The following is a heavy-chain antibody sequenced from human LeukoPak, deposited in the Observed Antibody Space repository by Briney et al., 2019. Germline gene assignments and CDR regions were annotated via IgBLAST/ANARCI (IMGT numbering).Heavy chain of an antibody. Sequence: GGSLRLSCAASGFTFDDYAMHWVRQAPAKGLEWVSGISWNSGSIGYADSVKGRFTISRDNAKNSLYLQMNSLRAEDTALYYCAKAMGSRSGYAIDYWGQGTLVTVSS. CDR3: AKAMGSRSGYAIDY. V-gene: IGHV3-9*01. D-gene: IGHD5-12*01. J-gene: IGHJ4*02. CDR2: ISWNSGSI. CDR1: GFTFDDYA.